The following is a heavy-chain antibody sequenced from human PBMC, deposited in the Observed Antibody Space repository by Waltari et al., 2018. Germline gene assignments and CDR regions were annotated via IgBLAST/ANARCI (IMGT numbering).Heavy chain of an antibody. CDR3: ARLPRGSVIIGAFDI. D-gene: IGHD3-22*01. Sequence: VQLQESGPGLVKPSETLSLRFYVSGDSIRRHFWSWIRQAPGKGLEWIGHMYFSGNKDYNPSLKSRVAISIDTSKNHFSLNLRSVTAADTAIYYCARLPRGSVIIGAFDIWGQGTQVTVSS. CDR1: GDSIRRHF. V-gene: IGHV4-59*11. J-gene: IGHJ3*02. CDR2: MYFSGNK.